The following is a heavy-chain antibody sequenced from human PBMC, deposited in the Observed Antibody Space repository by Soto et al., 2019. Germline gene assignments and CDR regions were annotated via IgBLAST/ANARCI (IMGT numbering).Heavy chain of an antibody. D-gene: IGHD6-19*01. CDR3: ARDEYSSGWYSNDY. J-gene: IGHJ4*02. CDR1: GCTFSSYA. CDR2: IIPIFGTA. Sequence: QVQLVQSGAEVKKPGSSVKVSCKASGCTFSSYAISWVRQAPGQGLEWMGGIIPIFGTANYAQKFQGRVTITADESTGTAYMELSSLRSEDTAVYYCARDEYSSGWYSNDYWGQGTLVTVSS. V-gene: IGHV1-69*01.